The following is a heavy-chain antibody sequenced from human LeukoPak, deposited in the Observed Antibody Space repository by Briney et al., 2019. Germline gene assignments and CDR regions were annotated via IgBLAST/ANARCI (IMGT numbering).Heavy chain of an antibody. D-gene: IGHD5-12*01. CDR2: INHSGST. CDR3: ARRSGYLGFDY. Sequence: PSETLSLTCAVCGGSFSGYYWSWIRQPPGKGLEWIGEINHSGSTNYNPSLKSRVTISVDTSKNQFSLKLSSVTAADTAVYYCARRSGYLGFDYWGQGTLVTVSS. J-gene: IGHJ4*02. CDR1: GGSFSGYY. V-gene: IGHV4-34*01.